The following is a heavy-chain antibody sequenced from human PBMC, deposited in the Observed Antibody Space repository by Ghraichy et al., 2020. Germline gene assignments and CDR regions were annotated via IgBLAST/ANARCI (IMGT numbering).Heavy chain of an antibody. CDR2: ISGSGGST. Sequence: GGSLRLSCAASGFTFSSYAMTWVRQAPGKGLEWVSAISGSGGSTYYADSVKGRFTISRDNSKNTLYLQMNSLIAEDTAVYYCAKVPSRYCSGGSCSLRGFDFWGQGTLVTVSS. J-gene: IGHJ4*02. CDR1: GFTFSSYA. CDR3: AKVPSRYCSGGSCSLRGFDF. V-gene: IGHV3-23*01. D-gene: IGHD2-15*01.